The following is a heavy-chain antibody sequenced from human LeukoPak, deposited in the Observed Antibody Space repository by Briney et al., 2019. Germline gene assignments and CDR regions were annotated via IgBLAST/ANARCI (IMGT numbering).Heavy chain of an antibody. CDR3: ARALELWFDP. CDR1: GYTFTGYY. Sequence: GASVKVSCKASGYTFTGYYMHWVRQAPGQGLEWLGWINPNSGGTNYAQKFQGRVTMTRDTSISTAYMELSSLRSDDTAVYYCARALELWFDPWGQGTLVTVSS. CDR2: INPNSGGT. J-gene: IGHJ5*02. D-gene: IGHD1-7*01. V-gene: IGHV1-2*02.